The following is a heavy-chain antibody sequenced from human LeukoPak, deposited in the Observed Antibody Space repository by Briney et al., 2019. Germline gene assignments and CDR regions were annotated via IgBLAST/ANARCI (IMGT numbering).Heavy chain of an antibody. CDR2: INPNSGGT. CDR1: GYTFTGYY. CDR3: ARHKCGPYAFDI. Sequence: ASGKVSCKASGYTFTGYYMHWVRQAPGQGLEWMGWINPNSGGTNYAQKFQGRVTMTRDTSISTAYMELSRLRSDDTAVYYCARHKCGPYAFDIWGQGTMVTVSS. V-gene: IGHV1-2*02. J-gene: IGHJ3*02.